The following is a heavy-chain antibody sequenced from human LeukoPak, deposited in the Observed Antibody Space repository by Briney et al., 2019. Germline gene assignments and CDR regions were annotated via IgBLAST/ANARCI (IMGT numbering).Heavy chain of an antibody. J-gene: IGHJ3*02. D-gene: IGHD3-3*01. CDR2: IYYSGST. Sequence: SETLSLTCTVSGGSISRYYWSWIRQPPGKGLEWIAYIYYSGSTNYNPSLKSRVTISVDTSKNQFSLKLTSVTAADTAVYYCARRRFGNRSLDIWGQGTMVTVPS. CDR1: GGSISRYY. V-gene: IGHV4-59*08. CDR3: ARRRFGNRSLDI.